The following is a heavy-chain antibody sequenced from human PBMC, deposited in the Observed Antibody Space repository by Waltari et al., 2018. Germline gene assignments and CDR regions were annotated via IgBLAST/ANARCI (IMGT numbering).Heavy chain of an antibody. V-gene: IGHV3-23*01. Sequence: EEQLLESGGGLVQPGGSLRLSWAASGLPLNTRPMRWVRQAPGKGLEWVSAISGSGGTTYYADSVKGRFTISRDNSKNTLYLQMNSLRAEDTAVYYCAKTLYGGKKWGQGTLVTVSS. D-gene: IGHD4-17*01. CDR1: GLPLNTRP. CDR3: AKTLYGGKK. CDR2: ISGSGGTT. J-gene: IGHJ4*02.